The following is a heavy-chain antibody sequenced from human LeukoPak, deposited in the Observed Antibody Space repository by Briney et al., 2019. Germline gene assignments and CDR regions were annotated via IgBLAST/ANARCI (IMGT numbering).Heavy chain of an antibody. D-gene: IGHD6-13*01. Sequence: ASVKVSCKASGYTFTGYYMHWVRQAPGQGLEWMGRINSNSGGTNYAQKFQGRVTMTRDTSISTAYVELSRLTSDDTAVYYCARDLGSSSWYYSYGMDVWGQGTTVTVSS. CDR2: INSNSGGT. V-gene: IGHV1-2*06. CDR1: GYTFTGYY. J-gene: IGHJ6*02. CDR3: ARDLGSSSWYYSYGMDV.